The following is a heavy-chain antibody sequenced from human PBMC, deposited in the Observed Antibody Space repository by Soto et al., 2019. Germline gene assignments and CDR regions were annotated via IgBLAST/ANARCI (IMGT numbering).Heavy chain of an antibody. J-gene: IGHJ4*02. V-gene: IGHV1-2*02. CDR1: GYTFTGYY. CDR2: INPNSGGT. CDR3: ARDPDTPMVLYYFDY. D-gene: IGHD5-18*01. Sequence: ASVKVSCKASGYTFTGYYMHWVRQAPGQGLEWMGWINPNSGGTNYAQKFQGRVTMTRDTSISTAYMELSRLRSDDTAVYYCARDPDTPMVLYYFDYWGQGTLVTVSS.